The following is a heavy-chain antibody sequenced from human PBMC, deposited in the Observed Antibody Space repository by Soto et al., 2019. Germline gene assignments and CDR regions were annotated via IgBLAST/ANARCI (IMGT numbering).Heavy chain of an antibody. D-gene: IGHD6-19*01. Sequence: QVQLQESGPGLVKPSETLSLTCTVSGDSISSLYWSWIRQPPGKGLEWIGYIYYSGSINYNPSLKRRVPISAAPSKNQCSLRLSSVTAADTAVYYCAKSLWDTSGWKTDYWGQGTLVTVSS. J-gene: IGHJ4*02. CDR3: AKSLWDTSGWKTDY. CDR2: IYYSGSI. V-gene: IGHV4-59*01. CDR1: GDSISSLY.